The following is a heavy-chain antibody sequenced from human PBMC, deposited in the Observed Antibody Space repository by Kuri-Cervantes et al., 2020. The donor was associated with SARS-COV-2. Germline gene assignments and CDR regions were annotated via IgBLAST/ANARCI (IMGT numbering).Heavy chain of an antibody. D-gene: IGHD5-18*01. Sequence: ASVKVSCKASGYTFTSYDINWVRQATGQGLEWMGWMNPNSGNTNYAQKFQERVTITRDMSTSTAYMELSSLRSEDTAVYYCAAWGYSYGLDAFDIWGQGTMVTVSS. CDR1: GYTFTSYD. V-gene: IGHV1-8*01. J-gene: IGHJ3*02. CDR2: MNPNSGNT. CDR3: AAWGYSYGLDAFDI.